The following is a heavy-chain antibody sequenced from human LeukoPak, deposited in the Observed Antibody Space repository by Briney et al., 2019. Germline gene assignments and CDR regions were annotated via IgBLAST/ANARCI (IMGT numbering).Heavy chain of an antibody. J-gene: IGHJ5*02. CDR3: ARAVDTAMGA. V-gene: IGHV1-2*02. CDR1: GYTFTSYG. Sequence: ASVKVSCKASGYTFTSYGISWVRQAPGQGLEWMGWINPNSGDTYYAPKFQGRVTMTRDTSISTAYMELSRLRSDDTAVYYCARAVDTAMGAWGQGTLVTVSS. D-gene: IGHD5-18*01. CDR2: INPNSGDT.